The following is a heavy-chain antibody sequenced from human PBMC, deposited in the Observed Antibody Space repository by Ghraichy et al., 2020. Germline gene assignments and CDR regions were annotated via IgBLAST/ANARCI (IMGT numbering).Heavy chain of an antibody. V-gene: IGHV3-21*01. J-gene: IGHJ6*02. CDR1: GFTFSSYS. Sequence: GGSLRLSCAASGFTFSSYSMNWVRQAPGKGLEWVSSISSSSSYIYYADSLKGRFTISRDNAKNSLYLQINSLRAEDTAVYYCARAPDYGDLYYYYYGMDVWGQGTTVTVSS. CDR2: ISSSSSYI. D-gene: IGHD4-17*01. CDR3: ARAPDYGDLYYYYYGMDV.